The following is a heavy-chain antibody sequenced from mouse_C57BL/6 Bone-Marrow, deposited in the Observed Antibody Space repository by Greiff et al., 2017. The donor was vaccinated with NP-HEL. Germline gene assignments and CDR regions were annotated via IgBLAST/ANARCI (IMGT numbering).Heavy chain of an antibody. D-gene: IGHD1-1*01. V-gene: IGHV1-64*01. J-gene: IGHJ2*01. Sequence: QVQLKQPGAELVKPGASVKLSCKASGYTFTSYWMHWVKQRPGQGLEWIGMIHPNSGSTNYNEKFKSKATLTVDKSSSTAYMQLSSLTSEDSAVYYCARSLSTTVVATNYFDYWGQGTTLTVSS. CDR3: ARSLSTTVVATNYFDY. CDR1: GYTFTSYW. CDR2: IHPNSGST.